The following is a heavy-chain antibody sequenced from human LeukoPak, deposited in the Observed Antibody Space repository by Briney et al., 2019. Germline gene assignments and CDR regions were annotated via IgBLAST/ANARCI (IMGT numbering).Heavy chain of an antibody. D-gene: IGHD6-19*01. Sequence: PSETLSLTCTVSGNSISSGDNYWSWIRQPAGKGLEWIGRIYTSGSTNYNPSLKSRVTMSVDTSKNQFSLKLSSVTAADTAVYYCARDCLSMAVAGITVCPLDYWGQGTLVTVSS. CDR1: GNSISSGDNY. CDR2: IYTSGST. CDR3: ARDCLSMAVAGITVCPLDY. V-gene: IGHV4-61*02. J-gene: IGHJ4*02.